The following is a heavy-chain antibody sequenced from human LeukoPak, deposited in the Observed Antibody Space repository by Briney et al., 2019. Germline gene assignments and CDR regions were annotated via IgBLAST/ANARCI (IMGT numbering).Heavy chain of an antibody. V-gene: IGHV1-18*01. CDR3: ARYNSLLRGVTTSDY. Sequence: GASVKVSCKASGYTFSNYGITWGRQAPRQGLEWMGTISGHNGDVNYAPKFQGRVTMTTDTSTTTAYMELRSLRFDDTAVYYCARYNSLLRGVTTSDYWGQGTLVTVSS. CDR1: GYTFSNYG. CDR2: ISGHNGDV. J-gene: IGHJ4*02. D-gene: IGHD3-10*01.